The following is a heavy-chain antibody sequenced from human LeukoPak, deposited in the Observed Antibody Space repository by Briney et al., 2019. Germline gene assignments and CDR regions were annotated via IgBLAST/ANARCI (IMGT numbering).Heavy chain of an antibody. CDR1: GFTVSSYW. CDR3: ARIGYSSSSFDF. D-gene: IGHD6-6*01. CDR2: IKQDGSVE. Sequence: GESLRLSCAASGFTVSSYWMSWVRQAPGQGLELVANIKQDGSVEYYVVSVKGRFTISRDNAKESLYLQMNSLRAEDTAVYYCARIGYSSSSFDFWGQGTLVTVSS. J-gene: IGHJ4*02. V-gene: IGHV3-7*05.